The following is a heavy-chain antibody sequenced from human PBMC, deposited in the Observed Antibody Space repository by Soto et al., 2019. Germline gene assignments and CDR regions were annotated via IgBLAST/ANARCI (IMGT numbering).Heavy chain of an antibody. Sequence: SETLSLTCTVSGVSISSSSYYCGWIRQPPGKGLEWIGSIYYSGSTYYNPSLKSRVTISVDTSKNQISLKVRSVTAADTAVYFCARVTPPTDDFDYWTGYYTHDYWGQGALVTVSS. CDR1: GVSISSSSYY. J-gene: IGHJ4*02. CDR3: ARVTPPTDDFDYWTGYYTHDY. D-gene: IGHD3-3*01. CDR2: IYYSGST. V-gene: IGHV4-39*01.